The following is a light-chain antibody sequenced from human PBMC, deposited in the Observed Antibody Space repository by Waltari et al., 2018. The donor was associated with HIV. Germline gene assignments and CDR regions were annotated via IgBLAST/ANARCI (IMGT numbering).Light chain of an antibody. V-gene: IGLV4-69*01. CDR1: SEHSTYA. CDR2: VNSDGSH. J-gene: IGLJ3*02. CDR3: QTWGTGIWV. Sequence: QLALTQSPSASASLGASVKLTCTLNSEHSTYAIASHQPQPQKGPRYLMKVNSDGSHNKGAGIPDRFSGSSSGAERYLTISGLQSEDEADYYCQTWGTGIWVFGGGTKLTVL.